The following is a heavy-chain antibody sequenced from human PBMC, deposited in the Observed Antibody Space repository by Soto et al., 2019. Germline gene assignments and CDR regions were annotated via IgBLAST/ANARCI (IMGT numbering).Heavy chain of an antibody. CDR3: ARDYGGNLEYYFDY. Sequence: SETLSLTCTVSGGSISSGDYYWSWIRQPPGKGLEWIGYIYYSGSTYYNPSLKSRVTISVDTSKNQFSLKLSSVTAADTAVYYCARDYGGNLEYYFDYWGQGTLVIVSS. CDR1: GGSISSGDYY. CDR2: IYYSGST. V-gene: IGHV4-30-4*01. D-gene: IGHD2-15*01. J-gene: IGHJ4*02.